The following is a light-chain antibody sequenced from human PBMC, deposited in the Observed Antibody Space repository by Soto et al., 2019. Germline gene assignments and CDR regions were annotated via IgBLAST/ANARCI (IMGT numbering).Light chain of an antibody. Sequence: EIVMTQSPATLSVSPGDRATLSCRASQSVKSNLAWYQQRVGQAPRLLIYGAYTRATGIPARFSGSGSGTEFTLTISSLQSEDSAFYYCQQYNDWPPWTFGQGTKVDIK. CDR1: QSVKSN. J-gene: IGKJ1*01. CDR2: GAY. CDR3: QQYNDWPPWT. V-gene: IGKV3-15*01.